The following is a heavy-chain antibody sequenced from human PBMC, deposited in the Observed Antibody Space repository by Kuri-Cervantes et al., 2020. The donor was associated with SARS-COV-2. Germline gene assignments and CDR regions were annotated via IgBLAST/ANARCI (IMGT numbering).Heavy chain of an antibody. J-gene: IGHJ4*02. D-gene: IGHD6-19*01. Sequence: ASVKVSCKVSGYTLTELSMHWVRQAPGKGLEGMGGFDPEDGETIYAQKFQGRVTMTEDTSTDTAYMELSSLRSEDTAVYYCATVNSHRQGVYSSGPIHAYYFDYWGQGTLVTVSS. CDR2: FDPEDGET. CDR1: GYTLTELS. CDR3: ATVNSHRQGVYSSGPIHAYYFDY. V-gene: IGHV1-24*01.